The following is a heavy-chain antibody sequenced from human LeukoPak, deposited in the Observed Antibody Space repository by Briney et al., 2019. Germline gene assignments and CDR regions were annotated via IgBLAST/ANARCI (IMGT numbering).Heavy chain of an antibody. CDR1: GFTFSSYS. J-gene: IGHJ3*02. V-gene: IGHV3-21*01. Sequence: GGSLRLSCAASGFTFSSYSMNWVRQAPGKGLEWVSSISSSSSYIYYADSVKGRFTISRDNAKNSLYLQMNSLRAEDTAVYYCAREGGAISNDAFDIWGQGTMVTVSS. CDR2: ISSSSSYI. D-gene: IGHD3-10*01. CDR3: AREGGAISNDAFDI.